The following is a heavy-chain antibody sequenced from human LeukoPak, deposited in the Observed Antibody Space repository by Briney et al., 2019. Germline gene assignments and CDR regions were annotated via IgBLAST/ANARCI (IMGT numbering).Heavy chain of an antibody. CDR3: ARGLWLRSYYYGMDV. J-gene: IGHJ6*02. V-gene: IGHV4-39*07. CDR1: GGSISSSSYY. Sequence: SETLSLTCTVSGGSISSSSYYWGWIRQPPGKGLEWIGSIYYSGSTNYNPSLKSRVTISVDTSKNQFSLKLSSVTAADTAVYYCARGLWLRSYYYGMDVWGQGTTVTVSS. CDR2: IYYSGST. D-gene: IGHD5-18*01.